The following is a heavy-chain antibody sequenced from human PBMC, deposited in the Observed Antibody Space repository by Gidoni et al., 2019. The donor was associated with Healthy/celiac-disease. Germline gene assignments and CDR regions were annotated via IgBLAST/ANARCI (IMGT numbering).Heavy chain of an antibody. V-gene: IGHV3-15*01. D-gene: IGHD1-26*01. CDR1: GFPFSNAW. Sequence: EVQLVESGGGWVKPGGPLRLPCAASGFPFSNAWMSWVRQAPGKGLAGVGRIKSKTDGGTTDYAAPVKGRFTISRDDSKNTLYLQMNSLKTEDTAVYYCTTGVEVGEIWGQGTLVTVSS. CDR2: IKSKTDGGTT. CDR3: TTGVEVGEI. J-gene: IGHJ4*02.